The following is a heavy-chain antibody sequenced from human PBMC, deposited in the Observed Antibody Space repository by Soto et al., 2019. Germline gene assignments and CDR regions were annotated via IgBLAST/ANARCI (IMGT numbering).Heavy chain of an antibody. CDR2: INPNSGGT. CDR3: ARGGGSYGAYYYYGMDV. D-gene: IGHD3-16*01. CDR1: GYTFTGYY. J-gene: IGHJ6*02. Sequence: QVQLVQSGAEVKKPGASVKVSCKASGYTFTGYYMHWVRQAPGQGLEWMGWINPNSGGTNYAQKVQGWVTMTRDTSISTAYMELSRLRSDDTAVYYCARGGGSYGAYYYYGMDVWGQGTTVTVSS. V-gene: IGHV1-2*04.